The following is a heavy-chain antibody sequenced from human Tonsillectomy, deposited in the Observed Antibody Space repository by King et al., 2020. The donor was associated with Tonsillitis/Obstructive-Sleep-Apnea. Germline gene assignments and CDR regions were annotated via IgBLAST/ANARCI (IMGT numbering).Heavy chain of an antibody. CDR2: ISWNSGSI. D-gene: IGHD3-22*01. CDR3: AKGLNPTYYYDSSGYYYLDAFDI. V-gene: IGHV3-9*01. J-gene: IGHJ3*02. CDR1: GFTFDDYA. Sequence: VQLVESGGGLVQPGRSLRLSCAASGFTFDDYAMHWVRQAPGKGLEWVSGISWNSGSIGYADSVKGRFTISRDNAKNSLYLQMNGLRAEDTALYYCAKGLNPTYYYDSSGYYYLDAFDIWGQGTMVTVSS.